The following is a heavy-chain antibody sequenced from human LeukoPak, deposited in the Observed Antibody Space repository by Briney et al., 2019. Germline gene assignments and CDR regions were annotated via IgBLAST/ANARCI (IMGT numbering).Heavy chain of an antibody. Sequence: GGYLRLYCAASGFTFNGFAMSWVRRAPGKGLEWVSGISGSGDNTLYADSVKGRFTISRDNSKNTLYLEMNSLRAEDTAIYYCAKMKGHPLPKYYVDVWGQGTTVTVSS. CDR2: ISGSGDNT. V-gene: IGHV3-23*01. CDR1: GFTFNGFA. CDR3: AKMKGHPLPKYYVDV. J-gene: IGHJ6*01. D-gene: IGHD1-26*01.